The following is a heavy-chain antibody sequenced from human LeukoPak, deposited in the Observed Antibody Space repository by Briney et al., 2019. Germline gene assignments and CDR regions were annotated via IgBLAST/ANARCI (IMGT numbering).Heavy chain of an antibody. CDR3: ARDLPDILTGGPYGMDV. Sequence: PSETLSLTCTVSGGSISSYYWSWIRQPPGKGLEWIGYIYYSGSTNYNPSLKSRVTLSVDTSKNQFSLKLSSVTAADTAVYYCARDLPDILTGGPYGMDVWGQGTTVTVSS. V-gene: IGHV4-59*01. D-gene: IGHD3-9*01. CDR2: IYYSGST. J-gene: IGHJ6*02. CDR1: GGSISSYY.